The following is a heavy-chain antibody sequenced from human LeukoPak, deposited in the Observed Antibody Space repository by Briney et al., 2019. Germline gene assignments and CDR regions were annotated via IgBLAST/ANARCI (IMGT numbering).Heavy chain of an antibody. CDR2: IWYDGSNK. D-gene: IGHD5-18*01. CDR1: GFTFSSYG. V-gene: IGHV3-33*06. Sequence: GRSLRLSCAASGFTFSSYGMHWVRQAPGKGLEGVAVIWYDGSNKYYADSVKGRFTISRDNSRNTLYLQMNSLRAEDTAVYYCAKDYADTAMVVPPEYWGQGTLVTVSS. J-gene: IGHJ4*02. CDR3: AKDYADTAMVVPPEY.